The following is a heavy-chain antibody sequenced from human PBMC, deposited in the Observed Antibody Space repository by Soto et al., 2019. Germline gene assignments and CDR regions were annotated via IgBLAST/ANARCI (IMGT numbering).Heavy chain of an antibody. D-gene: IGHD2-15*01. CDR3: ARGLRTGNYCMDV. CDR2: IIPMFGTL. J-gene: IGHJ6*02. CDR1: GGIFNNYA. V-gene: IGHV1-69*01. Sequence: QEQLVQSGAEVKKPGSSVKVSCKASGGIFNNYAISWVRQAPGQGLEWMGGIIPMFGTLNYAQKFQGRVTIAADESTSTAYMELTSLRSEDTAVYYCARGLRTGNYCMDVWGQGTTVTVSS.